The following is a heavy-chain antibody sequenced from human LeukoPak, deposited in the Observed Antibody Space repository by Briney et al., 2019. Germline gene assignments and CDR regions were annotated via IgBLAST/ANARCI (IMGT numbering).Heavy chain of an antibody. Sequence: ASVEVSCKASGGTFSSYAISWVRQAPGQGLEWMGGIIPIFGTANYAEKFQGRVTITADKSTSTAYMELSSLRSEDTAVYYCARASIRYSSCWGYFETRGFDPWGQGTLVTVSS. CDR2: IIPIFGTA. CDR1: GGTFSSYA. D-gene: IGHD6-13*01. J-gene: IGHJ5*02. CDR3: ARASIRYSSCWGYFETRGFDP. V-gene: IGHV1-69*06.